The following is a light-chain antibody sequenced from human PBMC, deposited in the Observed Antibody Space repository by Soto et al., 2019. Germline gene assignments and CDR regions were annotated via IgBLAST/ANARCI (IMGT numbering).Light chain of an antibody. J-gene: IGLJ1*01. CDR3: SSYAGNTKGV. Sequence: SVLAQPASASGSPGQAVTISCTGTSSDVGGYDYVSWYQQHPGKAPKLMIFEVSKRPSGVPDRFSGSKSGNTASLTVSGLQAEDEADYYCSSYAGNTKGVFGTGTKVTVL. CDR1: SSDVGGYDY. V-gene: IGLV2-8*01. CDR2: EVS.